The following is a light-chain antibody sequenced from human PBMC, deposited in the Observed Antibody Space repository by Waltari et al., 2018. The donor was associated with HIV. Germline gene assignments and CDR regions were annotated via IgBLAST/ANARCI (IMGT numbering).Light chain of an antibody. V-gene: IGLV3-9*01. CDR1: NIGSKN. CDR3: QVWDSITVV. Sequence: SYELTQPLSVSVALGQTARITCGGNNIGSKNVHWYQQKPGQAPVLVIYRDSNRPSGCPERFSGSNAGNTATLTISRAQAGDEADYYCQVWDSITVVFGGGTKLTVL. J-gene: IGLJ2*01. CDR2: RDS.